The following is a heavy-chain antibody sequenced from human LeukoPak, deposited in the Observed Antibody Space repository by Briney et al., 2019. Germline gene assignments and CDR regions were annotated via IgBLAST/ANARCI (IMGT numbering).Heavy chain of an antibody. V-gene: IGHV3-11*06. D-gene: IGHD5-12*01. CDR2: IGISSGNT. CDR1: GFTFSDYY. Sequence: GGSLRLSCAASGFTFSDYYMSWIRQAPGKGLEWVSYIGISSGNTKYADSVKGRFTISRDKARNSLYLQMNRLRVEDTAVYYCARDHRYAFDNWGHGTLVTVSS. CDR3: ARDHRYAFDN. J-gene: IGHJ4*01.